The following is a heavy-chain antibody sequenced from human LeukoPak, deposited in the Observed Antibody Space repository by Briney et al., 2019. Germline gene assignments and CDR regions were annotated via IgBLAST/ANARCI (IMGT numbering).Heavy chain of an antibody. J-gene: IGHJ5*02. CDR1: GFTFSSYG. V-gene: IGHV3-33*01. Sequence: PGGSLRLSCAASGFTFSSYGMHWVRQAPGKGLEWVAVIWYDGSNKYYADSVKGRFTISRDNSKNMLYLQMNSLRAEDTAVYYCARPYSSSWYNWFDPWGQGTLVTVSS. CDR2: IWYDGSNK. CDR3: ARPYSSSWYNWFDP. D-gene: IGHD6-13*01.